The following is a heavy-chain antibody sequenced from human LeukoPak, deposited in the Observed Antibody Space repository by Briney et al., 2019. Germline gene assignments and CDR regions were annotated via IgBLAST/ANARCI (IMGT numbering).Heavy chain of an antibody. J-gene: IGHJ5*02. Sequence: ASVKVSCKASGYTFTGYYMHWVRQAPGQGLEWMGRINPNSGGTNYAQKFQGRVTMTRDTSISTAYMELSRPRSDDTAVYYCARGFTIFGVVITSKTNWFDPWGQGTLVTVSS. CDR2: INPNSGGT. V-gene: IGHV1-2*06. CDR1: GYTFTGYY. CDR3: ARGFTIFGVVITSKTNWFDP. D-gene: IGHD3-3*01.